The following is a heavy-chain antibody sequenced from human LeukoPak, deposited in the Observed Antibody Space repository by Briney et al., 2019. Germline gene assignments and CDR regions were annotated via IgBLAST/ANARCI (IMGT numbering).Heavy chain of an antibody. CDR3: AKSRGSGWYYFDY. CDR2: ISGSGGST. J-gene: IGHJ4*02. V-gene: IGHV3-23*01. D-gene: IGHD6-19*01. CDR1: GFTFSSYA. Sequence: ETGGSLRLSCAASGFTFSSYAMSWVRQPPGKGLEWVSAISGSGGSTYYADSVKGRFTISRDNSKNTLYLQMNSLRAEDTAVYYCAKSRGSGWYYFDYWGQGTLVTVSS.